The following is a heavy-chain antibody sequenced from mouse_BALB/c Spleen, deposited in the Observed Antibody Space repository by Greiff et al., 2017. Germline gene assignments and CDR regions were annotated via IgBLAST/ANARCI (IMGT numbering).Heavy chain of an antibody. V-gene: IGHV1-69*01. J-gene: IGHJ4*01. CDR2: IDTSDSYT. D-gene: IGHD4-1*01. Sequence: QVQLKQPGAELVMPGASVKMSCKASGYTFTDYWMHWVKQRPGQGLEWIGAIDTSDSYTSYNQKFKGKATLTVDESSSTAYMQLSSLTSEDSAVYYCARRLGNAMDYWGQGTSVTVSS. CDR3: ARRLGNAMDY. CDR1: GYTFTDYW.